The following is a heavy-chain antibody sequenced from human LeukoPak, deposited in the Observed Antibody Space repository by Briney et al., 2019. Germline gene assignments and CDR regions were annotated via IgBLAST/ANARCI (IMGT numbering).Heavy chain of an antibody. CDR1: GGSISSYY. D-gene: IGHD6-13*01. Sequence: SETLSLTCTVCGGSISSYYWSWIRQPPGKGLEWIGYIYSSGSTNYNPALKSRVTMSVDTSKNQFSLKLNSVTAADTAVYYCASTVSSSWYRDYYYYGMDVWGQGTTVTVSS. CDR3: ASTVSSSWYRDYYYYGMDV. J-gene: IGHJ6*02. CDR2: IYSSGST. V-gene: IGHV4-59*01.